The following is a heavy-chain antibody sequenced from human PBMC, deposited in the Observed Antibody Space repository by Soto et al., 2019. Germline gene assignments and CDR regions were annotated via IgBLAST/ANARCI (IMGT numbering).Heavy chain of an antibody. CDR1: GGTFSSYA. CDR2: IIPVFGTT. D-gene: IGHD3-22*01. J-gene: IGHJ4*02. V-gene: IGHV1-69*13. Sequence: GASVKVSCKASGGTFSSYAISWVRQAPGQGLEWMGRIIPVFGTTNYAQNFQGRVTITADESTSTAYMELSSLRSEDTAVYYCAQTYYYESSGYYHDYWGQGTLVTVSS. CDR3: AQTYYYESSGYYHDY.